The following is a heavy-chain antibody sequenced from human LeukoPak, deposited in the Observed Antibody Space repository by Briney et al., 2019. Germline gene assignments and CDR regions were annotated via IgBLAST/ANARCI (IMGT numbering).Heavy chain of an antibody. CDR2: IYYSGST. J-gene: IGHJ6*02. V-gene: IGHV4-59*01. CDR1: GGSISSYY. Sequence: KPSETLCLTCTVSGGSISSYYWSWNRQPPGKELEWIGYIYYSGSTNYNPSLKSRVTISVDTSKNQFSLKLSSVTAADTAVYYCAAPWFGELSPGMDVWGQGTTVTVSS. CDR3: AAPWFGELSPGMDV. D-gene: IGHD3-10*01.